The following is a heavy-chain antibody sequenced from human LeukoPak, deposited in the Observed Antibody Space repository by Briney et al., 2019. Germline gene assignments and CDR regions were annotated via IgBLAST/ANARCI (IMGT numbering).Heavy chain of an antibody. V-gene: IGHV3-74*01. CDR1: GFSFSRYW. D-gene: IGHD2-8*01. CDR3: AKAFGTNGYFQLPIDF. Sequence: GGPLRLSCAASGFSFSRYWMHWVRQAPGKGLVWVSYIDTEGSTTSYADSVKGRFTISRDNAKNTLYLQMNSLRAEDTAIYYCAKAFGTNGYFQLPIDFWGQGTLVTVSS. CDR2: IDTEGSTT. J-gene: IGHJ4*02.